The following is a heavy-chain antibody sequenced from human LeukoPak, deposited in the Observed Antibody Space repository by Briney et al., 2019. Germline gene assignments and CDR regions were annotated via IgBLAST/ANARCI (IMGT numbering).Heavy chain of an antibody. V-gene: IGHV4-34*01. D-gene: IGHD4-17*01. CDR2: INHSGST. CDR3: AREFTVTTSFDY. CDR1: GGSFSGYY. J-gene: IGHJ4*02. Sequence: PSETLSLTCAVYGGSFSGYYWSWIRQPPGKGLEWIGEINHSGSTNYNPSLKSRVTISVDTSKNQFSLKLSSVTAADTAVYYCAREFTVTTSFDYWGQGTLVTVSS.